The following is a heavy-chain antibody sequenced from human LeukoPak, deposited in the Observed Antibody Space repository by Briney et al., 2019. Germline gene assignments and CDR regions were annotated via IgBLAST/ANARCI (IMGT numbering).Heavy chain of an antibody. CDR3: ASLYYDSSGYNIDY. V-gene: IGHV3-21*01. CDR1: GFTFSSYS. D-gene: IGHD3-22*01. Sequence: GGSLRLSCAASGFTFSSYSMNWVRQAPGKGLEWVSSISSRSSYIYYADSVKGRFTISRDNAKNSLYLQMNSLRAEDTAVYYCASLYYDSSGYNIDYWGQGTLVTVSS. J-gene: IGHJ4*02. CDR2: ISSRSSYI.